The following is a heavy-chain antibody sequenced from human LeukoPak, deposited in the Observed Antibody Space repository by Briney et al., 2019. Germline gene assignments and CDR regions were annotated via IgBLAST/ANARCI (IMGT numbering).Heavy chain of an antibody. J-gene: IGHJ4*02. V-gene: IGHV3-11*01. Sequence: TGGSLRLSCAASGFTFSDYYMSWIRQAPGKGLEWVSYISSSGSTIYYADSVKGRFTISRDNAKNSLYLQMNSLRAEDTALYYCAKAYITFGGVIVPFDYWGQGTLVTVSS. CDR2: ISSSGSTI. CDR3: AKAYITFGGVIVPFDY. CDR1: GFTFSDYY. D-gene: IGHD3-16*02.